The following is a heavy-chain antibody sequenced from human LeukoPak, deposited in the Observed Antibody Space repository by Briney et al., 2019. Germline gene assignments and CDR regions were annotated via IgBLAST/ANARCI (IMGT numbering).Heavy chain of an antibody. Sequence: SETLSLTCTVSGGSISSSNYYWGWTRQPPGKGLEGIGSIYCSGRTYYNRSLKSRVTISVDTAKNQFSLELSSVTAADTAVYYCATNIVAATDYWGQGALVTVCS. D-gene: IGHD1-26*01. CDR2: IYCSGRT. CDR3: ATNIVAATDY. V-gene: IGHV4-39*01. CDR1: GGSISSSNYY. J-gene: IGHJ4*02.